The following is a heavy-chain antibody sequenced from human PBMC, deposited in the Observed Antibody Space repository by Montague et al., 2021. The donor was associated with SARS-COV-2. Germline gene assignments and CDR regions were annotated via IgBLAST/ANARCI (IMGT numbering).Heavy chain of an antibody. J-gene: IGHJ4*02. Sequence: SLRLSCAASGFTFSSYSMNWVRQAPGKGLEWVSSISSSSSYIYYADSVKGRFTISRDNAKNSLYLQMNSLRAEDTAVYYCARELVVTRTLCFDYWGQGTLVTVSS. CDR2: ISSSSSYI. CDR3: ARELVVTRTLCFDY. CDR1: GFTFSSYS. D-gene: IGHD4-23*01. V-gene: IGHV3-21*01.